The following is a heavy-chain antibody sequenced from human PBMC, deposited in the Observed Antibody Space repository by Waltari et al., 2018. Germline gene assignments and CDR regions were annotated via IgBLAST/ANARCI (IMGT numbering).Heavy chain of an antibody. D-gene: IGHD4-17*01. J-gene: IGHJ4*02. V-gene: IGHV1-46*01. CDR2: INPSGGST. Sequence: QVQLVQSGAEVKKPGASVKVSCKASGYTFTSYYMHWVRQAPGQGLEWMGIINPSGGSTSDARKCEGRVNMARDTSTGTVYMELSSVRSEETGVYYWAREPPGDQGAFGYWGQGTLVTVSS. CDR3: AREPPGDQGAFGY. CDR1: GYTFTSYY.